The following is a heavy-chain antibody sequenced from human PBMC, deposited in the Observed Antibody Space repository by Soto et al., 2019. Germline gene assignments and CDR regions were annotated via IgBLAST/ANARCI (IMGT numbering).Heavy chain of an antibody. J-gene: IGHJ4*02. Sequence: QVQLQVSAPGLVKPSETLSLTCTVSGDSISAYSWSWVRQPPGKGLEWIGNIHYNGNTKYNPSLKSRVTMLVDTSKNQFSLKLISVTAADTAKYFCAREGNLGRWLQPLDFWGQGTLVTVSS. CDR2: IHYNGNT. CDR3: AREGNLGRWLQPLDF. D-gene: IGHD5-12*01. V-gene: IGHV4-59*01. CDR1: GDSISAYS.